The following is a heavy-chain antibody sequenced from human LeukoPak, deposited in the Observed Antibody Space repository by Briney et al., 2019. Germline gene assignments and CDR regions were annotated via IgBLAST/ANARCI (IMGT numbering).Heavy chain of an antibody. J-gene: IGHJ4*02. CDR3: ARGYVNGWFPDY. CDR1: GFTFTSSA. D-gene: IGHD6-19*01. Sequence: TSVKVSCKASGFTFTSSAVQWVRQARGQRLEWIGWIVVGSGNTNYAQKFQERVTITRDMSTSTAYMELSSLRSEDTAVYYCARGYVNGWFPDYWGQGTLVTVSS. V-gene: IGHV1-58*01. CDR2: IVVGSGNT.